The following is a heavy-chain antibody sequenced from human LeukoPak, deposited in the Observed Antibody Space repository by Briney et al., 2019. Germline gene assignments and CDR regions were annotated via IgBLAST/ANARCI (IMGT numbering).Heavy chain of an antibody. D-gene: IGHD5-12*01. CDR3: ARDIVATAAFDY. CDR2: IYHSGST. V-gene: IGHV4-38-2*02. Sequence: PSETLSLACLVSGYSITSDYYWGWIRQPPGKGLEWIGNIYHSGSTYYNPSLKSQFTISIDTSKNQFSLKLSSVTAADTAVYYCARDIVATAAFDYWGQGTLVTVSS. J-gene: IGHJ4*02. CDR1: GYSITSDYY.